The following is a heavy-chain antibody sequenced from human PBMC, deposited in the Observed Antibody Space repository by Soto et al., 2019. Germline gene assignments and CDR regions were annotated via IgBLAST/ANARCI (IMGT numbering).Heavy chain of an antibody. CDR1: GGSISSSSYY. CDR3: ARHQLRFVVVVAATHNWFDP. V-gene: IGHV4-39*01. J-gene: IGHJ5*02. D-gene: IGHD2-15*01. Sequence: QLQLQESGPGLVKPSETLSLTCTVSGGSISSSSYYWGWIRQPPGKGLEWIGSIYYSGSTYYNPSLKSRVTISVDTSKNQFSLKLSSVTAADTAVYYCARHQLRFVVVVAATHNWFDPWGQGTLVTVSS. CDR2: IYYSGST.